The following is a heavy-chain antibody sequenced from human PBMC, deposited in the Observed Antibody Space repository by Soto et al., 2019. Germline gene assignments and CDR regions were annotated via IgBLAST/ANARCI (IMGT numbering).Heavy chain of an antibody. V-gene: IGHV2-5*02. CDR3: AHRPRGYAYYFDY. CDR1: GFSLSTRGVG. D-gene: IGHD5-12*01. Sequence: QITLKESGPTLVKPTQTLTLTCTFSGFSLSTRGVGVAWIRQPPGKALEWLALIFWDDEKWYSPSLKSRVTINEDNSQNPVVLSMTNMDPVDTATYYCAHRPRGYAYYFDYWGQGTLVTVSS. CDR2: IFWDDEK. J-gene: IGHJ4*02.